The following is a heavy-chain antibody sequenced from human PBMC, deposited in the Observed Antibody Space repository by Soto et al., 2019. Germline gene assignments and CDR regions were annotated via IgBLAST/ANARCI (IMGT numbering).Heavy chain of an antibody. CDR2: INSGGSIT. CDR1: GFTFGSYW. Sequence: PGGSLRLSCAASGFTFGSYWMHWVRQVPGKGLVWVSRINSGGSITTYADSVKGRCTISRDNAKNMLYLQMNSLRGEDTAVYYCVREGGLLRLLEWLPAYAMDVWGQGTTVTVSS. J-gene: IGHJ6*02. CDR3: VREGGLLRLLEWLPAYAMDV. D-gene: IGHD3-3*01. V-gene: IGHV3-74*03.